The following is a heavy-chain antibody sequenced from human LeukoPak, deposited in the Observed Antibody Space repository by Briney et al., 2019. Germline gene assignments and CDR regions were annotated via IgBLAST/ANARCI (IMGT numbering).Heavy chain of an antibody. CDR3: ARDPGYCSSTSCYAGSDY. D-gene: IGHD2-2*03. J-gene: IGHJ4*02. V-gene: IGHV1-69*05. Sequence: GASVKVSCKAPGGTFSSYAISWVRQAPGQGLEWMGRIIPIFCTANYAQKFQGRVTINKDESTSTDYMELSSLRSEDTAVYYCARDPGYCSSTSCYAGSDYWGKGNLATVSS. CDR1: GGTFSSYA. CDR2: IIPIFCTA.